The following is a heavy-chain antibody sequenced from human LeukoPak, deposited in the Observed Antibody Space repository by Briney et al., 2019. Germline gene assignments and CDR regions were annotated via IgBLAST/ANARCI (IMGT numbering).Heavy chain of an antibody. V-gene: IGHV4-59*12. Sequence: SETLSLTCTVSGGSISSYYWSWIRQPPGKGLEWIGYIYYSGSTNYNPSLKSRVTMSVDTSKNQFSLKLSSVTAADTAVYYCARSPRSWLLYLDYWGQGTLVTVSS. D-gene: IGHD2-21*02. CDR3: ARSPRSWLLYLDY. CDR1: GGSISSYY. CDR2: IYYSGST. J-gene: IGHJ4*02.